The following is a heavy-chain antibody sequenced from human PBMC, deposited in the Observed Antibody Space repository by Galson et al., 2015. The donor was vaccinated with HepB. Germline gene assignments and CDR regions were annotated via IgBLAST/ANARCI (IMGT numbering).Heavy chain of an antibody. CDR3: ARDIVVVVAATGGWFDP. Sequence: SVKVSCKASGYTFTSYGISWVRQAPGQGLEWMGWISAYNGNTNYAQKLQGRVTMTTDTSTSTAYMELRSLRSDDTAVYYCARDIVVVVAATGGWFDPWGQGTLVTVSS. CDR1: GYTFTSYG. J-gene: IGHJ5*02. V-gene: IGHV1-18*04. D-gene: IGHD2-15*01. CDR2: ISAYNGNT.